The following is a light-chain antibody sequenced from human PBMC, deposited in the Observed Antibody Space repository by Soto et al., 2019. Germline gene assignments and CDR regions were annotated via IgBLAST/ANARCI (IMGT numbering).Light chain of an antibody. CDR3: PQYGSSPPIT. J-gene: IGKJ5*01. Sequence: EIVLTQSPGTLSLSPGERATLSCRASHSVSSSYLAWYQQKPGQAPRLLIYGASSRATGIPVRFSGSGSGTDFTLTISRLEPEDFAVYYCPQYGSSPPITFGQGTRLEIK. CDR2: GAS. V-gene: IGKV3-20*01. CDR1: HSVSSSY.